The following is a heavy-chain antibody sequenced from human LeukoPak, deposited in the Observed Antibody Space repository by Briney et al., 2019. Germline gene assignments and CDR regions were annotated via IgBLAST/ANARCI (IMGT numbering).Heavy chain of an antibody. CDR3: TTAKYSSSEDNFDY. CDR2: IKSKTDGGTT. V-gene: IGHV3-15*01. J-gene: IGHJ4*02. Sequence: GGSLRLSCAASGFTFSNAWMSWVRQAPGKGLEWVGRIKSKTDGGTTDYAAPVKGRFTISRDGSKNTLYLQMNSLKTEDTAVYYCTTAKYSSSEDNFDYWGQGTLVTVSS. D-gene: IGHD6-6*01. CDR1: GFTFSNAW.